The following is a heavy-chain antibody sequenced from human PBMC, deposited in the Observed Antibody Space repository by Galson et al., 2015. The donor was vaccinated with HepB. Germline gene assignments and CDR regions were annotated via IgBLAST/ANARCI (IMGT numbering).Heavy chain of an antibody. D-gene: IGHD3-16*01. CDR1: GFTFSSYG. Sequence: SLRLSCAASGFTFSSYGMHWVRQAPGKGLEWVALTSYDGSNKYYVDSVKGRFTISRDNSKNTLYLQMNSLRAEDTAVYYCAKGGVYYYYYYMDVWGKGTTVIVSS. V-gene: IGHV3-30*18. J-gene: IGHJ6*03. CDR3: AKGGVYYYYYYMDV. CDR2: TSYDGSNK.